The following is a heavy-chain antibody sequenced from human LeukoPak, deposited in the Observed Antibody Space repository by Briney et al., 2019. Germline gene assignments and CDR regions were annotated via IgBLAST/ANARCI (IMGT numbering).Heavy chain of an antibody. V-gene: IGHV3-33*01. CDR1: GFTFSGYG. D-gene: IGHD1-26*01. CDR3: ARLGAAWSLDY. CDR2: IWYDGSNK. Sequence: GGSLRLSCAASGFTFSGYGMHWVRQAPGKGPEWVAVIWYDGSNKYYADSVKGRFTISRDNSKNTLYLQMDSLRAENTAVYYCARLGAAWSLDYWGQGTLVTVSS. J-gene: IGHJ4*02.